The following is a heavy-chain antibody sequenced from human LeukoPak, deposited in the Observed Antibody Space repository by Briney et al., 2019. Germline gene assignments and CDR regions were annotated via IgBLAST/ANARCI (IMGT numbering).Heavy chain of an antibody. CDR3: AKYSLSEVATMIVVPDAFDI. Sequence: GGSLRLSCAASGFTFSSYAMSWVRQAPGKGLEWVSAISGSGGSTYYADSVKGRFTISRDNSKNTLYLQMNSLRAEDTAVYYCAKYSLSEVATMIVVPDAFDIWGQGTMVAVSS. V-gene: IGHV3-23*01. J-gene: IGHJ3*02. CDR2: ISGSGGST. CDR1: GFTFSSYA. D-gene: IGHD3-22*01.